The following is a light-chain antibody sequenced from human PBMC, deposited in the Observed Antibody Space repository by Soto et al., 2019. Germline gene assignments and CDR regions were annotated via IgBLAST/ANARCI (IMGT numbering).Light chain of an antibody. Sequence: EIQMTQSPSTLSASVGDRVTITCRASQSISSGLAWYQQKPGKAPKLLIYESSSLESGVPSRFSGSGSGTEFTLTISILQPDDFATYYCQQYNSYPLYTFGQGTKLEFK. J-gene: IGKJ2*01. CDR3: QQYNSYPLYT. CDR1: QSISSG. V-gene: IGKV1-5*01. CDR2: ESS.